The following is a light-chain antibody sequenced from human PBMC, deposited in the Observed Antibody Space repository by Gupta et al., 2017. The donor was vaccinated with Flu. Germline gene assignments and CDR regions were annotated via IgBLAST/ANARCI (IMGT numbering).Light chain of an antibody. V-gene: IGKV3-11*02. CDR1: QSISNN. Sequence: ERATLSCRASQSISNNLAWYQQKPGQAPRLLIYDAYNRASGIPARFSGSGSGRVFTLTISSLEPEDFAVYHCQQRGRWPSLTFGGGTKVEIK. J-gene: IGKJ4*01. CDR2: DAY. CDR3: QQRGRWPSLT.